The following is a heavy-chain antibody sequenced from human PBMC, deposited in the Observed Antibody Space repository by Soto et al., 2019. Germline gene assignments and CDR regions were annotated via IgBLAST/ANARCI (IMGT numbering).Heavy chain of an antibody. CDR1: GESFIGYY. J-gene: IGHJ5*02. Sequence: QVHLQQWGAGLLRPSATLSLTCAVYGESFIGYYWTWIRQPPGKGLEWIGEINHRGSTNYNPSLKSRVTMSIDTSKNQFSLKLSSVTAADTSVYYCARTDIVTTNWFDPWGQGTLVTVSA. V-gene: IGHV4-34*02. D-gene: IGHD5-12*01. CDR3: ARTDIVTTNWFDP. CDR2: INHRGST.